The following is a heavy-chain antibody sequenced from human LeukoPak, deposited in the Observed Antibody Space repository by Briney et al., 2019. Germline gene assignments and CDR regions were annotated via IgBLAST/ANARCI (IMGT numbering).Heavy chain of an antibody. CDR3: AKGLIAAAGRNWFDP. D-gene: IGHD6-13*01. CDR1: GFTFSSYA. Sequence: PGGSLRLSCAASGFTFSSYAMSWVRQAPGKGLEWVSAISGSGGSTYYVDSVKGRFTISRDNSKNTLYLQMNSLRAEDTAVYYCAKGLIAAAGRNWFDPWGQGTLVTVSS. V-gene: IGHV3-23*01. J-gene: IGHJ5*02. CDR2: ISGSGGST.